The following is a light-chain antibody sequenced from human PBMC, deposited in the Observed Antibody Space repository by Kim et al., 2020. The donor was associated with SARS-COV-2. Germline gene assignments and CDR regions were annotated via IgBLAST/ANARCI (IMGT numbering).Light chain of an antibody. J-gene: IGLJ3*02. CDR1: RSNIGSNY. CDR2: RNN. V-gene: IGLV1-47*01. CDR3: AAWDDSLSGWV. Sequence: GQSVTISWSGRRSNIGSNYVYWYQQLPGTAPKLLIYRNNQRPSGVPGRFSGSKSGTSASLAISGLRSEDEADYYCAAWDDSLSGWVFGGGTQLTVL.